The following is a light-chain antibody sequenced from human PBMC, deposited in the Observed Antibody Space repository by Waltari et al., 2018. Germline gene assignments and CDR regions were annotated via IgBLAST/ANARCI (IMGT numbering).Light chain of an antibody. V-gene: IGLV2-14*01. CDR2: DVR. CDR1: SGDVGGYNY. J-gene: IGLJ3*02. CDR3: ASYTNSDSEV. Sequence: QSALTQPASVSGSPGQSITISCTGTSGDVGGYNYVSWFQQHPGQVPKLLISDVRNRPSGVFDRCSGPKSGNPASLTISGLQAEDEASYYCASYTNSDSEVFGGGTKVTVL.